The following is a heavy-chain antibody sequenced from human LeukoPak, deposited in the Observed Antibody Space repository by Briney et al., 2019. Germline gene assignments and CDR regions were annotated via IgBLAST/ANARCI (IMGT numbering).Heavy chain of an antibody. CDR3: AKAIYSGSYYGLYFQH. CDR2: ISSNGGST. D-gene: IGHD1-26*01. Sequence: GGSLRLSCSASGFTFSRYAMHWVRQAPGKGLEYVSAISSNGGSTYYADSVKGRFTISRDNYKNTMYLQMSSLRAEDTAVYYCAKAIYSGSYYGLYFQHWGQGTLVTVSS. CDR1: GFTFSRYA. V-gene: IGHV3-64D*09. J-gene: IGHJ1*01.